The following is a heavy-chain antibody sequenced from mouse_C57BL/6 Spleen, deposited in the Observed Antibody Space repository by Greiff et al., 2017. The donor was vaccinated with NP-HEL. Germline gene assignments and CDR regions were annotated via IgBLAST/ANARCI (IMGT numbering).Heavy chain of an antibody. CDR1: GYTFTSYW. V-gene: IGHV1-55*01. Sequence: VQLQQPGAELVKPGASVKMSCKASGYTFTSYWITWVKQRPGQGLEWIGDIYPGSGSTNYNEKFKSKATLTVDTSSSTAYMQLSSLTSEDSAVYYCAREGPYGNYPYYFDYWGQGTTLTVSS. CDR2: IYPGSGST. J-gene: IGHJ2*01. D-gene: IGHD2-1*01. CDR3: AREGPYGNYPYYFDY.